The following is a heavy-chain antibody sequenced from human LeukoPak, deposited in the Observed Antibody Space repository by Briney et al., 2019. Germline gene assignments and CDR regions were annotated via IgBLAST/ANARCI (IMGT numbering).Heavy chain of an antibody. J-gene: IGHJ4*02. D-gene: IGHD1-26*01. CDR1: GFTFSSYW. CDR3: ARGKEGGSYYNY. CDR2: IKQDGSEK. Sequence: GGSLRLSCAASGFTFSSYWMSWFRQAPGKGLEGVANIKQDGSEKYYVDSVKGRFTISRDNAKNSLYLQMNSLRAEDTAVYYCARGKEGGSYYNYWGQGTLVTVSS. V-gene: IGHV3-7*01.